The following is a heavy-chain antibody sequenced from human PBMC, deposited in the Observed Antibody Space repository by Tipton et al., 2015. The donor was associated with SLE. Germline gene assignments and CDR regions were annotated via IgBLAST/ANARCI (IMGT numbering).Heavy chain of an antibody. CDR3: ATSYYYDSSGYPGAFDI. J-gene: IGHJ3*02. Sequence: TLSLTCTVSGGSISSSSYYWGWIRQPPGKGLEWIGSIYYSGSTYYNPSLKSRVTISVDTSKNQFSLKLSSVTAADTAVYYCATSYYYDSSGYPGAFDIWGQGTMVTVSS. CDR1: GGSISSSSYY. V-gene: IGHV4-39*07. CDR2: IYYSGST. D-gene: IGHD3-22*01.